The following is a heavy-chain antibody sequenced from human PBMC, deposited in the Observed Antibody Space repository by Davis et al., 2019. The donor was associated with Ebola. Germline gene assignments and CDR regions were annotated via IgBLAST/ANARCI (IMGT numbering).Heavy chain of an antibody. Sequence: ASVKVSCKASGYTFTGYYMHWVRQAPGQGLEWMGWINPNSGGTNYAQKFQGRVTMTRDTSISTAYMELSSLRSEDTAVYYCARAKAAAGPRNWFDPWGQGTLVTVSS. V-gene: IGHV1-2*02. CDR2: INPNSGGT. D-gene: IGHD6-13*01. J-gene: IGHJ5*02. CDR1: GYTFTGYY. CDR3: ARAKAAAGPRNWFDP.